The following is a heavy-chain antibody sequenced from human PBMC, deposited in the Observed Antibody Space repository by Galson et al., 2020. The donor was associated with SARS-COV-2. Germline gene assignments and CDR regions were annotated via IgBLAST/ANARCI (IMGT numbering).Heavy chain of an antibody. CDR2: ISSSSSYI. D-gene: IGHD3-10*01. Sequence: GESLKISCAASGFTFSSYSMNWVRQAPGKGLEWVSSISSSSSYIYYADSVKGRFTISRDNAKNSLYLQMNSLRAEDTAVYYCARDNGFGGPEYGMDVWGQGTTVTVSS. J-gene: IGHJ6*02. V-gene: IGHV3-21*01. CDR1: GFTFSSYS. CDR3: ARDNGFGGPEYGMDV.